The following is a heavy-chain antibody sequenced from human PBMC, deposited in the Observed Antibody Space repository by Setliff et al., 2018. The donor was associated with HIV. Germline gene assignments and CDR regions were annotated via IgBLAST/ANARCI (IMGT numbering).Heavy chain of an antibody. J-gene: IGHJ3*02. CDR2: IYWDDDK. Sequence: SGPTLVNPTQTLTLTCTFSGFSLSTSGVGVGWIRQPPGKALEWPALIYWDDDKRYSPSLRSRLTITKDTSKNQVVLTMTNMDPVDTATYYCAHKSIQLWSYDAFDIWGQGTMVTVSS. CDR1: GFSLSTSGVG. CDR3: AHKSIQLWSYDAFDI. V-gene: IGHV2-5*02. D-gene: IGHD5-18*01.